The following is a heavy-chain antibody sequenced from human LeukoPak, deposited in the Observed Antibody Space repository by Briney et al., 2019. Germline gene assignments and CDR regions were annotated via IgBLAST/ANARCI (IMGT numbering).Heavy chain of an antibody. D-gene: IGHD3-9*01. V-gene: IGHV1-69*04. CDR3: APRIHDILTAYD. CDR2: ISPLFGKP. J-gene: IGHJ4*02. Sequence: GASVKVSCKASGGSFSNFAFNWVRQAPGQGLEWMGRISPLFGKPNYAPNFQGTVTITADKSTGTAYVEMSSLRIEDTAVYFCAPRIHDILTAYDWGQGTLVTVSS. CDR1: GGSFSNFA.